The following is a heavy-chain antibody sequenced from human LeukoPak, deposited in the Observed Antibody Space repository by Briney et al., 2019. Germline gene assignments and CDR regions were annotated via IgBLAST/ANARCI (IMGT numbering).Heavy chain of an antibody. V-gene: IGHV1-18*01. CDR1: GYTFTSYG. CDR2: ISAYNGDT. Sequence: GESLKVSCKASGYTFTSYGISWVRQAPGQGLEWMGWISAYNGDTNYPQNLQGRVTMTTDTSTSTAYMELRSLRSDDTAVYYCARDPGLGMDVWGQGTTVTVSS. J-gene: IGHJ6*02. CDR3: ARDPGLGMDV.